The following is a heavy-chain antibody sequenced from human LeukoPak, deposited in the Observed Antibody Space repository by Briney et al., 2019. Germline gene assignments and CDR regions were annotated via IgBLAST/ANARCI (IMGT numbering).Heavy chain of an antibody. D-gene: IGHD2-2*01. J-gene: IGHJ4*02. CDR2: INPNSGGT. V-gene: IGHV1-2*02. Sequence: ASVKVSCKASGYTFTGYYMHWVRQAPGQGLEWMGWINPNSGGTNYAQKFQGRVTMTRDTSISTAYMELSRLRSDDTAVYYCARGSVVVPAASPFRQTSPIDYWGQGTLVTVSS. CDR1: GYTFTGYY. CDR3: ARGSVVVPAASPFRQTSPIDY.